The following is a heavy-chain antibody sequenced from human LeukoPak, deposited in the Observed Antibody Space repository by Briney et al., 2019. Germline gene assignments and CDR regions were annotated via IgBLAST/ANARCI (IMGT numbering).Heavy chain of an antibody. CDR2: INYSGST. V-gene: IGHV4-59*08. CDR3: ARLGYYDSSGYFDI. D-gene: IGHD3-22*01. J-gene: IGHJ3*02. CDR1: GGSLSNYY. Sequence: PSETLSLTCIVSGGSLSNYYWTWIRQPPGQGLEWIGYINYSGSTKYNPSLKSRVTILVDTSKNQFSLKLSSVTAADTAVYYCARLGYYDSSGYFDIWGQGTMVTVSS.